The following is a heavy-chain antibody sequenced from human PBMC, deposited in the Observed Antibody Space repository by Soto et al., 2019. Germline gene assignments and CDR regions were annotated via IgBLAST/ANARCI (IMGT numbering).Heavy chain of an antibody. CDR2: ISGSGGGT. D-gene: IGHD4-17*01. V-gene: IGHV3-23*01. CDR3: AKCMTTVTTFPFDI. J-gene: IGHJ3*02. CDR1: GFTFSSYA. Sequence: EVQLLESGGGLVQPGGSLRLSCAASGFTFSSYAMSWVRQAPGKGLEGVSAISGSGGGTYYADSVKGRFTISRENSEDTLYLKMNSLRAEDTAVYYCAKCMTTVTTFPFDIWGQGTMVTVSS.